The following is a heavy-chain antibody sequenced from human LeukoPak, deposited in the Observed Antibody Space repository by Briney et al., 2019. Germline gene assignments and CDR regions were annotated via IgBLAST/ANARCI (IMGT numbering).Heavy chain of an antibody. Sequence: GGSLRLSCAASEFTFSSYGMSWVRLAPGKGLEWVSAISGSGGSTYYADSVKGRFTISRDNSKNTLYLQMNSLRAEDTAVYYCAKDRNYYDSSGYSPRSGAIDYWGQGTLVTVSS. J-gene: IGHJ4*02. V-gene: IGHV3-23*01. CDR1: EFTFSSYG. CDR2: ISGSGGST. CDR3: AKDRNYYDSSGYSPRSGAIDY. D-gene: IGHD3-22*01.